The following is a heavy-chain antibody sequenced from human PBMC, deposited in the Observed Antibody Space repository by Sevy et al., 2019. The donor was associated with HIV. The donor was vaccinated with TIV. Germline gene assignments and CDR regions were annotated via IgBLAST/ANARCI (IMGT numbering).Heavy chain of an antibody. CDR3: VREGGGEGGDH. CDR1: GFSFSSYG. CDR2: IQYDGSNK. V-gene: IGHV3-30*02. D-gene: IGHD2-21*01. J-gene: IGHJ4*02. Sequence: GGSLRLSCAASGFSFSSYGMHWVRQAPGKGLEWMSYIQYDGSNKDYADSVKGRFTISRDNSKNTLYLQMNSLRVEDTAVYYCVREGGGEGGDHWGQGTLVTVSS.